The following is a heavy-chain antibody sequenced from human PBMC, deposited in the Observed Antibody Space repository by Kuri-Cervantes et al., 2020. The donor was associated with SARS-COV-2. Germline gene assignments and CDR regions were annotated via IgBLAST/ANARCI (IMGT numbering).Heavy chain of an antibody. V-gene: IGHV3-23*01. Sequence: GESLKISCAASGFTFSSYAMSWVRQAPGKGLEWVSAISGSGGSTYYADSVKGRFTISRDNSKNTLYLQMNSLRAEDTAVYYCARSYDFWTGLDYWGQGTLVTVSS. CDR2: ISGSGGST. CDR1: GFTFSSYA. CDR3: ARSYDFWTGLDY. J-gene: IGHJ4*02. D-gene: IGHD3-3*01.